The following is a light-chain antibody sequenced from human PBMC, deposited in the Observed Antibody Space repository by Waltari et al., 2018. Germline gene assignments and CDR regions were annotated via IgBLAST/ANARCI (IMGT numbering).Light chain of an antibody. CDR3: GSYRSGSTLV. CDR2: RNT. Sequence: QSVLTQPPSASGTPGQTVTIPSPCIHSHLPTHYVCSYQQVPDTAPNRLLYRNTQRPSGVPDRFSGSKSGTSASLTISGLQAEDEADYYCGSYRSGSTLVFGGGTRLTVL. J-gene: IGLJ2*01. V-gene: IGLV1-47*01. CDR1: HSHLPTHY.